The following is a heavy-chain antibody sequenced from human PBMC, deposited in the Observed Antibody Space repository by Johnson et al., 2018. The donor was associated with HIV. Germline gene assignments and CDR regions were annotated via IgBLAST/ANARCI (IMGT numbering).Heavy chain of an antibody. CDR1: GFTFSNVW. D-gene: IGHD2-2*01. J-gene: IGHJ3*02. CDR3: AKSPSQLGSAFDI. V-gene: IGHV3-15*01. Sequence: VQLVESGGGVVQPGGSLRLSCAASGFTFSNVWMTWVRQAPGKGLEWVGRIKRKIEGETTDYAAPVKGRFTISRDDSKNTLYLQMNSLRAEDTAVYYCAKSPSQLGSAFDIWGQGTMVTVSS. CDR2: IKRKIEGETT.